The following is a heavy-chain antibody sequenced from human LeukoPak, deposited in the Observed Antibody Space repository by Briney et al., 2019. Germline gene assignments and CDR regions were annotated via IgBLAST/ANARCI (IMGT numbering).Heavy chain of an antibody. CDR3: ARGPEQRFLEWLLYKDAFDI. V-gene: IGHV3-30-3*01. CDR2: ISYDGSNK. CDR1: GFTFSSYA. Sequence: GRSLRLSCAASGFTFSSYAMHWVRQAPGKGLEWVAVISYDGSNKYYADSVKGRFTISRDNSKNTLYLQMNSLRAEDTAVYYCARGPEQRFLEWLLYKDAFDIWGQGTMVTVSS. J-gene: IGHJ3*02. D-gene: IGHD3-3*01.